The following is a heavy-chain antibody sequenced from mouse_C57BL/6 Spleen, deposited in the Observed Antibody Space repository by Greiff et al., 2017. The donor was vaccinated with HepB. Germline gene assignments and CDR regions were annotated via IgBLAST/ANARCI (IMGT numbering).Heavy chain of an antibody. Sequence: QVQLQQPGAELVKPGASVKLSCKASGYTFTSYWMHWVKQRPGQGLEWIGMIHPNSGSTNYNEKFKSKATLTVDKSSSPAYMQLSSLTSEDSAVYYCARETAQATFAYWGQGTLVTVSA. V-gene: IGHV1-64*01. CDR3: ARETAQATFAY. CDR1: GYTFTSYW. J-gene: IGHJ3*01. CDR2: IHPNSGST. D-gene: IGHD3-2*02.